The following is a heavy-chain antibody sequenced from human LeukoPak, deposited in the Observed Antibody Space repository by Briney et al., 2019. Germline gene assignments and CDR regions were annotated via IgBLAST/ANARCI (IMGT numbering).Heavy chain of an antibody. CDR2: IYYSGST. CDR3: ARHGGPTWIQLWFVTGFDY. J-gene: IGHJ4*02. V-gene: IGHV4-39*01. D-gene: IGHD5-18*01. CDR1: GGSISSNSYY. Sequence: SETLSLTCAVSGGSISSNSYYWGWIRQPPGKGLEWIGSIYYSGSTNYNPSLKSRVSISVDTSKNQFSLKLSSVTAADTAVYYCARHGGPTWIQLWFVTGFDYWGQGTLVTVSS.